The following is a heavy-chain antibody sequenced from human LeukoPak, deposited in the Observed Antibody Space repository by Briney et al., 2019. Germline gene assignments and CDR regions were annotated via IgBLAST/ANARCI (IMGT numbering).Heavy chain of an antibody. Sequence: GGSLRLSCAASGFTFDDYAMHWVRQAPGKGLEWVSFISWDGGSTYYADSVKGRFTISRDNAKNSLYLQMNSLRAEDTALYYCARDIGWFADAFDIWGQRTMVTVSS. D-gene: IGHD3-10*01. CDR2: ISWDGGST. CDR1: GFTFDDYA. V-gene: IGHV3-43D*03. J-gene: IGHJ3*02. CDR3: ARDIGWFADAFDI.